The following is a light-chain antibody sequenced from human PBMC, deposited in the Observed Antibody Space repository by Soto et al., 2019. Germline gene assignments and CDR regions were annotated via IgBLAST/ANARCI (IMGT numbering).Light chain of an antibody. CDR2: STN. J-gene: IGLJ2*01. V-gene: IGLV8-61*01. Sequence: QNVVSQEPSFSVSPGGTVTLTCGLTSGSVLTSYYPTWYQQTPGQAPRTLIYSTNIRSSGVPDRFSGSILGNKAALTITGAPADDESDYYCALYVGTGTVVFGGGTKLTVL. CDR3: ALYVGTGTVV. CDR1: SGSVLTSYY.